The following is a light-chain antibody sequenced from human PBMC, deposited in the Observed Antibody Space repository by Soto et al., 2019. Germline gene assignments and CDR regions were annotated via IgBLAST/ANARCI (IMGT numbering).Light chain of an antibody. Sequence: QAVLTQSSSASASLGSWVKLTCTLSSGQSSYIIAWHQQQPGKAPRYLVKLEGSGSYNKGSGVTDRFSGSSSGADRDLTVSNLQSEDDAHYYCETWASNPHVVFGGGGKRTVL. CDR3: ETWASNPHVV. CDR1: SGQSSYI. CDR2: LEGSGSY. J-gene: IGLJ2*01. V-gene: IGLV4-60*03.